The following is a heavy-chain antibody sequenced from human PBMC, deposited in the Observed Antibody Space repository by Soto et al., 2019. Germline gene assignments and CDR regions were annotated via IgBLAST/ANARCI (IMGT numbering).Heavy chain of an antibody. CDR3: ARRDILTGVNFDY. D-gene: IGHD3-9*01. J-gene: IGHJ4*02. Sequence: SGGSLRLSCTASGFTFSSHWMSWVRQAPGKGLEWVANIKQDGSEKYYVDSVKGRFTISRDNAKNSLYLQMNNLSAEDTAVYYCARRDILTGVNFDYWGQGTLVTVSS. CDR2: IKQDGSEK. CDR1: GFTFSSHW. V-gene: IGHV3-7*01.